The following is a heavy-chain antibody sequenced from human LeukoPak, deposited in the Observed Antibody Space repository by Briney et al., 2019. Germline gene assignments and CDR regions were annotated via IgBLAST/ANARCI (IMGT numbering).Heavy chain of an antibody. CDR3: ARVRGYSYGYLPYYGMDV. J-gene: IGHJ6*02. CDR1: GYTFTSYG. V-gene: IGHV1-18*01. Sequence: ASVKVSCKASGYTFTSYGISWVRQAPGQGLEWMGWISAYNGNTNYAQKLQGRVTMTTDTSTSTAYVELRSLRSDDTAVYHCARVRGYSYGYLPYYGMDVWGQGTTVTVSS. CDR2: ISAYNGNT. D-gene: IGHD5-18*01.